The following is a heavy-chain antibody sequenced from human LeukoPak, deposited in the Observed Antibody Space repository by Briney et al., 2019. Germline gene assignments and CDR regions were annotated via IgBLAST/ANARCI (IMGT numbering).Heavy chain of an antibody. CDR2: MNPNSGNT. V-gene: IGHV1-8*01. CDR1: GYTFTSYD. D-gene: IGHD5-18*01. CDR3: AKETWIQLWFARYYYYGMDV. J-gene: IGHJ6*02. Sequence: GAPVKVSCKASGYTFTSYDINWVRQATGQGLEWMGWMNPNSGNTGYAQKFQGRVTMTRNTSISTAYMELSSLRSEDTAVYYCAKETWIQLWFARYYYYGMDVWGQGTTVTVSS.